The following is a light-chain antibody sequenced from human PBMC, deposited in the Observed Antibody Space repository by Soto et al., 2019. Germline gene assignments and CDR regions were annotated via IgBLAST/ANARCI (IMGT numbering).Light chain of an antibody. CDR2: EVS. J-gene: IGLJ2*01. V-gene: IGLV2-8*01. Sequence: QSALTQPPSASGSPGQSVTISCTGTSSDVGGYNYVSWYQQHPGKAPKLMISEVSKRPSGVPDRFSGSKSGNTASLTVSGLQAEEEADYYCSSYAGSSNLAVFGGGTKLTVL. CDR3: SSYAGSSNLAV. CDR1: SSDVGGYNY.